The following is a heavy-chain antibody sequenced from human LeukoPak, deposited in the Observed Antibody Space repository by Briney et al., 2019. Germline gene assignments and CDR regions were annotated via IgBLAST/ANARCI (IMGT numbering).Heavy chain of an antibody. J-gene: IGHJ6*02. D-gene: IGHD5-24*01. Sequence: ASVKVSCKASGYTFTGYYMHWVRQAPGQGLEWMGWINPNSGGTNYAQKFQGRVTMTRDTSIGTAYMELSRLRSDDTAVYYCARQDGYNYYYYYGMDVWGQGTTVTVSS. CDR3: ARQDGYNYYYYYGMDV. V-gene: IGHV1-2*02. CDR1: GYTFTGYY. CDR2: INPNSGGT.